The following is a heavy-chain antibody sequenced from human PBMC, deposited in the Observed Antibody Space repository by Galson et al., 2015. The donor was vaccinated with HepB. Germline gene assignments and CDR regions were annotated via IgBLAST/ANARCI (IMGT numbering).Heavy chain of an antibody. CDR1: GSSFTSYW. CDR2: IDPSDSYT. CDR3: ARAVPGSGYYYLFGY. J-gene: IGHJ4*02. V-gene: IGHV5-10-1*01. Sequence: QSGAEVKKPGESLRISCKGSGSSFTSYWISWVRQMPGKGLEWMGRIDPSDSYTNYSPSFQGHVTISADKSISTAYLQWSSLKASDTAMYYCARAVPGSGYYYLFGYWGQGTLVTVSS. D-gene: IGHD3-22*01.